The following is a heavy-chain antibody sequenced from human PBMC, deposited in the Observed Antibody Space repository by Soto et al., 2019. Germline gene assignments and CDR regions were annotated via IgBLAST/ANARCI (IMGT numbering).Heavy chain of an antibody. CDR2: IIPIFGTA. V-gene: IGHV1-69*13. J-gene: IGHJ6*02. CDR1: GGTFSSYA. D-gene: IGHD3-10*01. Sequence: GASVKVSCKASGGTFSSYAISWVRQAPGQGLEWMGGIIPIFGTANYAQKFQGRVTITADESTSTAYMELSSLRSEDTAVYYCARDRGYYGSGSYYNESYYYYGMDVWGQGTTVTVSS. CDR3: ARDRGYYGSGSYYNESYYYYGMDV.